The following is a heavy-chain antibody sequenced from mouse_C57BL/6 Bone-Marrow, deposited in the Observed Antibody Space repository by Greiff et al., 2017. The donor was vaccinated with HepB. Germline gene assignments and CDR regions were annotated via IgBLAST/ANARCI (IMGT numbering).Heavy chain of an antibody. J-gene: IGHJ2*01. CDR3: TTGDGYLYYFDY. CDR2: IDPENGDT. Sequence: EVHLVESGAELVRPGASVKLSCTASGFNIKDDYMHWVKQRPEQGLEWIGWIDPENGDTEYASKFQGKATITADTSSNTAYLQLSSLTSEDTAVYYCTTGDGYLYYFDYWGQGTTLTVSS. CDR1: GFNIKDDY. D-gene: IGHD2-3*01. V-gene: IGHV14-4*01.